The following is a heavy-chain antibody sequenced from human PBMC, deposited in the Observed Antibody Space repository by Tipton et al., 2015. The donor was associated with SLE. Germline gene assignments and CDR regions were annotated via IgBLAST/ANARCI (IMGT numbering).Heavy chain of an antibody. D-gene: IGHD4-17*01. CDR2: VNSDRSTI. J-gene: IGHJ4*02. V-gene: IGHV3-74*01. Sequence: SLRLSCEASGFTFSRYWMHWVRQAPGKGLVWVSRVNSDRSTIGYADSVKGRFTISRDNAKKTVYLEMNSLRAEDTAVYYCARVSYGDYGVYFFDYWGQGTLVTVSS. CDR3: ARVSYGDYGVYFFDY. CDR1: GFTFSRYW.